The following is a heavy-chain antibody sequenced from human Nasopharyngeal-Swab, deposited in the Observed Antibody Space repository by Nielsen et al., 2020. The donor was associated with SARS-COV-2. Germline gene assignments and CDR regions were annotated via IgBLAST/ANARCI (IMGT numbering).Heavy chain of an antibody. CDR2: IYYSGST. Sequence: GSLRLSCTVSGGSISSSSYYWGWIRQPPGKGLEWIGSIYYSGSTYYNPSLKSRVTISVDTSKNQFPLKLSSVTAADTAVYYCARERGRGGIWNYYYYYMDVWGKGTTVTVSS. D-gene: IGHD3-10*01. J-gene: IGHJ6*03. CDR1: GGSISSSSYY. V-gene: IGHV4-39*06. CDR3: ARERGRGGIWNYYYYYMDV.